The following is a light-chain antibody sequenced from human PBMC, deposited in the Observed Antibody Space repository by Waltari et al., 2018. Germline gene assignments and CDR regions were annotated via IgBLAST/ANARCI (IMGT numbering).Light chain of an antibody. CDR1: QGISSY. CDR2: AAS. J-gene: IGKJ3*01. V-gene: IGKV1-8*01. CDR3: QQYYSYLFT. Sequence: AIRMTQSPSSFSASTGDRVTITCRASQGISSYLAWYQQKPGKAPKLLIYAASTLQSGVPSRFSGSGSVTDFTLTISCLQSEDFATYYCQQYYSYLFTFGPGTKVDTK.